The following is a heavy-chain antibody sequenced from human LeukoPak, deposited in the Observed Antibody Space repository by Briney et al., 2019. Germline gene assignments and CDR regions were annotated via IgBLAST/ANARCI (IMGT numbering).Heavy chain of an antibody. CDR2: ISGSGDDT. CDR1: GFTFSNYA. CDR3: AKPILAAPLNHYFDY. D-gene: IGHD2-15*01. J-gene: IGHJ4*02. Sequence: PGGSLRLSCAASGFTFSNYAMTWVRQAPGKGLEWVSSISGSGDDTRYADSAKGRFTISRDNSKSTVYLQMNGLRVEDTAVYYCAKPILAAPLNHYFDYWGQGTLVTVSS. V-gene: IGHV3-23*01.